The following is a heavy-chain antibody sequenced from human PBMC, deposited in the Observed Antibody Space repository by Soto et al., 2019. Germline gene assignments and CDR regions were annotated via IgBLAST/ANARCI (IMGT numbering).Heavy chain of an antibody. Sequence: QVQLVQSGAEVKKPGASVKVSCKASGYTFTGYYMHWVRQSPGQGLDWMGWINPNSGGTTYSQKFQGRVTMTRDTSISTAYMELSRLRSDVTAVYYCARDGGDSYCLYYYYGMDVWGQGTTVTVSS. CDR1: GYTFTGYY. CDR2: INPNSGGT. D-gene: IGHD2-21*02. CDR3: ARDGGDSYCLYYYYGMDV. J-gene: IGHJ6*02. V-gene: IGHV1-2*02.